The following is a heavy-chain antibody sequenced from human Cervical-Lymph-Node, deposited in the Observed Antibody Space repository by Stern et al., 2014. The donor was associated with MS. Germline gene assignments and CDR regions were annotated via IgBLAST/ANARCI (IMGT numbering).Heavy chain of an antibody. CDR2: INPSIGSS. Sequence: VQLVESGAEVKKPGASVKVSCKTSGYTFTSYFIHWVRQAPGQGLEWMGIINPSIGSSSYSPKFQGRFTLTRDMSTSTVYMELSSLRSEDTAVYYCAAGGPHDYWGQGTLVTVSS. CDR3: AAGGPHDY. J-gene: IGHJ4*02. V-gene: IGHV1-46*03. CDR1: GYTFTSYF. D-gene: IGHD3-16*01.